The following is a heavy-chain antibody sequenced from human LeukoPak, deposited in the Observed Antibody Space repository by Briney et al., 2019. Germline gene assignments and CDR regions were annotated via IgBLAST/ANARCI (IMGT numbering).Heavy chain of an antibody. CDR3: AELGITMIGGV. CDR2: ISGSSVTT. V-gene: IGHV3-23*01. CDR1: GFTFRSYV. J-gene: IGHJ6*04. Sequence: PGGSLRLSCAASGFTFRSYVMSWVRQAPGKGLEWVSTISGSSVTTYYADSVKGRFTISRDNAKNSLYLQMNSLRAEDTAVYYCAELGITMIGGVWGKGTTVTISS. D-gene: IGHD3-10*02.